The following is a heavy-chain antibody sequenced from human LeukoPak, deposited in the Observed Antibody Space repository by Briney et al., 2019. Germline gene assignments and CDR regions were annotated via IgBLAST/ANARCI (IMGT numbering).Heavy chain of an antibody. CDR3: AKVGYYYDSSGYFAQGFYYFDY. D-gene: IGHD3-22*01. Sequence: GGSLRLSRAASGFTFSSYAMSWVRQAPGKGLEWVSAISGSGGSTYYADSVKGRFTISRDNSKNTLYLQMNSLRAEDTAVYYCAKVGYYYDSSGYFAQGFYYFDYWGQGTLVTVSS. J-gene: IGHJ4*02. V-gene: IGHV3-23*01. CDR2: ISGSGGST. CDR1: GFTFSSYA.